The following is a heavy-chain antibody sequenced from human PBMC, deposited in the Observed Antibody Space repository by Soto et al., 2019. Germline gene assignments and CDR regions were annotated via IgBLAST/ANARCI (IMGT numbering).Heavy chain of an antibody. V-gene: IGHV3-30-3*01. D-gene: IGHD1-1*01. Sequence: QTGGSLRLSCAASGFTFSSYAMHWVRQAPGKGLEWVAVISYDGSNKYYADSVKGRFTISRDNSKNTLYLQMNSLRAEDTAVYYCARDGRSGTTRYYYGMDVWGQGTTVTVSS. CDR2: ISYDGSNK. CDR1: GFTFSSYA. CDR3: ARDGRSGTTRYYYGMDV. J-gene: IGHJ6*02.